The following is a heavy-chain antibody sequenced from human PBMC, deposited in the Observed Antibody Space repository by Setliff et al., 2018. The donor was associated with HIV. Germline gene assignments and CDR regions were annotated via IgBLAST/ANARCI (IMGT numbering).Heavy chain of an antibody. CDR2: INYSGGT. D-gene: IGHD6-19*01. CDR3: ARGRGWYGY. Sequence: PSETLSLTCAVYGGSFSAYYWSWIRQPPGKGLEWIGEINYSGGTNYIPSLKSRDTISVDTSKNQFSLKLSSVSAADTAVYYCARGRGWYGYWGQGTVVTVS. V-gene: IGHV4-34*01. J-gene: IGHJ4*02. CDR1: GGSFSAYY.